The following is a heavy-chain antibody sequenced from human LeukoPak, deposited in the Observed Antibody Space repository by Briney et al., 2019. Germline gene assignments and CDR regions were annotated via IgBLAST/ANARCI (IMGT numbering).Heavy chain of an antibody. CDR3: ARSHTQKEYCGGGRCYPAVWWFDP. Sequence: APVKVSCTASGYTFINNDINWVRQAPGQGLEWMASIDPKNGNIDYAHTFQGRVTMSTDISKNTAYLELSSLRSEDTAIYYCARSHTQKEYCGGGRCYPAVWWFDPWGQGTLVTVSS. J-gene: IGHJ5*02. D-gene: IGHD2-15*01. V-gene: IGHV1-8*01. CDR1: GYTFINND. CDR2: IDPKNGNI.